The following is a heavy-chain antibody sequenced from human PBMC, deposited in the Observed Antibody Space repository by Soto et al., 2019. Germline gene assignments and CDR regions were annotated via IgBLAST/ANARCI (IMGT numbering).Heavy chain of an antibody. CDR1: GYTFTGYY. V-gene: IGHV1-2*04. J-gene: IGHJ6*02. D-gene: IGHD3-10*01. Sequence: SVKVSCKASGYTFTGYYMHWVRQAPGQGLEWMGWINPNSGGTNYAQKFQGWVTMTRDTSISTAYMELSRLRSDDTAVYYCARVDRVRGVGLYGMDVWGQGTTVTVSS. CDR2: INPNSGGT. CDR3: ARVDRVRGVGLYGMDV.